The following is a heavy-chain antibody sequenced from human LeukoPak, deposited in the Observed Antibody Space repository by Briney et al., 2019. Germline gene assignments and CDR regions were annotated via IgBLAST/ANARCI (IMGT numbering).Heavy chain of an antibody. CDR2: IRYDGSNK. D-gene: IGHD6-19*01. V-gene: IGHV3-30*02. Sequence: GGSLRLSCAASGFTFSSYGMHWVRQAPGKGLEWVAFIRYDGSNKYYADSVKGRFTISRDNSKNTLYLQMNSLRAEDTAVYYCAKDPSFSPSSFDYWGQGTLVTVSS. CDR3: AKDPSFSPSSFDY. J-gene: IGHJ4*02. CDR1: GFTFSSYG.